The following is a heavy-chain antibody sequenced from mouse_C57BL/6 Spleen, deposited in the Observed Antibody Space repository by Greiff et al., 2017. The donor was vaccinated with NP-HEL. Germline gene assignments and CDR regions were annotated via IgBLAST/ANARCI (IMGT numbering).Heavy chain of an antibody. Sequence: QVQLQQPGAELVKPGASVKLSCKASGYTFTSYWMQWVKQRPGQGLEWIGEIDPSDSYTNYNQKFKGKATLTVDTSSRPAYMQLSSLTSEDSAVYYCATFITTVVATPFDYWGQGTTLTVSS. V-gene: IGHV1-50*01. D-gene: IGHD1-1*01. J-gene: IGHJ2*01. CDR3: ATFITTVVATPFDY. CDR1: GYTFTSYW. CDR2: IDPSDSYT.